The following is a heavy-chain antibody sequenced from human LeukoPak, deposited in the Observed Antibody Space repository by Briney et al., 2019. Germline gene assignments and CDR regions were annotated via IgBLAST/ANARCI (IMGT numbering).Heavy chain of an antibody. V-gene: IGHV4-59*01. D-gene: IGHD5-24*01. CDR2: THYSGST. CDR1: GGSITGYY. J-gene: IGHJ4*02. CDR3: ARDDGYNVDY. Sequence: SETLSLTCAVSGGSITGYYWSWIRQPPGKGLEWIGYTHYSGSTNYNPSLMSRVTISVDTSKNQFSLKLTSVTAADTAVYYCARDDGYNVDYWGQGTLVTVSS.